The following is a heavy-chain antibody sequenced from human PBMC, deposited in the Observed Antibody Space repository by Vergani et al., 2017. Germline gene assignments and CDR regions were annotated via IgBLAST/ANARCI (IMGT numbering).Heavy chain of an antibody. D-gene: IGHD1-1*01. J-gene: IGHJ5*01. Sequence: EVQLLESGGDLVQPGGSLRLSCAASGFSFTTYAMSWVRQAPGKGLEWVSIINTNGEYTRYADSVKGRFTISRDNSKSTLYLQMNSLRAEDTAVYYCAEGGWNYWLDSWVQGTLVIVS. CDR1: GFSFTTYA. CDR2: INTNGEYT. CDR3: AEGGWNYWLDS. V-gene: IGHV3-23*01.